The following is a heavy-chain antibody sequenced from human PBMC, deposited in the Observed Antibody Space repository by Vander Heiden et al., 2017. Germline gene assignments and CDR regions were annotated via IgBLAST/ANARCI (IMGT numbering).Heavy chain of an antibody. CDR2: IKSTPDGGTT. V-gene: IGHV3-15*01. CDR3: TADLPGGYSDYFDF. D-gene: IGHD2-21*02. CDR1: GLIFSKAW. Sequence: EVQLVESGGGLVKPGGSLRLSCAASGLIFSKAWMCWVRQAPGKGLEWVGRIKSTPDGGTTEYSVPVKGRFTISRDDSKNTLYVQMNSLKIEDTAVYYCTADLPGGYSDYFDFWGQGTVVTVSS. J-gene: IGHJ4*02.